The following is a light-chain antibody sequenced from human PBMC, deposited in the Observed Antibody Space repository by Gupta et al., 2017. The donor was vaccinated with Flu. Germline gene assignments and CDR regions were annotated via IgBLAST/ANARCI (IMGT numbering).Light chain of an antibody. J-gene: IGKJ2*01. CDR3: RQGLQPYT. CDR2: LTS. Sequence: DIVLTQSPRSLPVTPGEPASISCRSSESLLHSSGFNYLDWYLQKPGQSPQLLIYLTSIRAPGVPDRFSATGSGTDFTLKIIRVEAEDVGIYYCRQGLQPYTFGRGTKLEI. CDR1: ESLLHSSGFNY. V-gene: IGKV2-28*01.